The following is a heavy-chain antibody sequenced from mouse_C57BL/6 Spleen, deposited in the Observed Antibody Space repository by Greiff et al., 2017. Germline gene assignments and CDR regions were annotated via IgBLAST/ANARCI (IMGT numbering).Heavy chain of an antibody. J-gene: IGHJ3*01. CDR3: ARADYSNSAWFAY. Sequence: VQLQQSGPELVKPGASVKMSCKASGYTFTDYNMHWVKQSHGKSLEWIGYINPNNGGTSYNQKFKGKATLTVNKSSSTAYMELRSLTSEDSAVYYCARADYSNSAWFAYWGQGTLVTVSA. CDR1: GYTFTDYN. D-gene: IGHD2-5*01. CDR2: INPNNGGT. V-gene: IGHV1-22*01.